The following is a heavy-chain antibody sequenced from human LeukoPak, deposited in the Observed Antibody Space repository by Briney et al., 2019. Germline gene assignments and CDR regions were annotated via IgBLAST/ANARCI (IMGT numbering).Heavy chain of an antibody. CDR1: GYTFTGYY. D-gene: IGHD3-16*01. J-gene: IGHJ4*02. Sequence: SVKVSCKASGYTFTGYYMHWVRQAPGQGLEWMGVITPMFGTANYAQKFQGRVTITADESTSTAYMELSGLRSEDTAVYYCARLGYDNDFDYWGQGTLVTISS. CDR3: ARLGYDNDFDY. CDR2: ITPMFGTA. V-gene: IGHV1-69*13.